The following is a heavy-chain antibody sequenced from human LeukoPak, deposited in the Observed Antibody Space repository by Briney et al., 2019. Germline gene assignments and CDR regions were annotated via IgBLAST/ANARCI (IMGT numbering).Heavy chain of an antibody. CDR2: MNPNSGNT. Sequence: GASVKVSCKASGYTFASYDINWVRQATGQGLEWMGWMNPNSGNTGYAQKFQGRVTMTRNTSISTAYMELSSLRSEDTAVYYCARWVVVDYYYYGMDVWGQGTTVTVSS. CDR1: GYTFASYD. CDR3: ARWVVVDYYYYGMDV. D-gene: IGHD2-2*01. V-gene: IGHV1-8*01. J-gene: IGHJ6*02.